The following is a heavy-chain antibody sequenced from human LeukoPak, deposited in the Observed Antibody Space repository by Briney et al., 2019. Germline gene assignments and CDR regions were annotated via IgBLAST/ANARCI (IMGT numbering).Heavy chain of an antibody. CDR1: GGTFSSYA. CDR2: IIPIFGTA. J-gene: IGHJ6*02. V-gene: IGHV1-69*01. Sequence: SVKLSCKASGGTFSSYAISWVRQAPGQGLEWMGGIIPIFGTANYAQKFQGRVTITADESTSTAYMELCSLRSEDTAVYYCARVSRVVNNYYYYGMDVWGQGTTVTVSS. CDR3: ARVSRVVNNYYYYGMDV. D-gene: IGHD3-3*01.